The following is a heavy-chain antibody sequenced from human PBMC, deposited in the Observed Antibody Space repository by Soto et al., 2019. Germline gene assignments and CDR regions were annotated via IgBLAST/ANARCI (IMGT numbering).Heavy chain of an antibody. D-gene: IGHD2-15*01. J-gene: IGHJ6*02. CDR2: IIPIFGTA. CDR1: GGTFSSYA. Sequence: ASVKVSCKASGGTFSSYAISWVRQAPGQGLEWMGGIIPIFGTANYAQKLQGRVTITADESTSTAYMELSSLRSEDTAVYYCARGYCSGGSCYYYYYGMDVWGQGTTVTVSS. V-gene: IGHV1-69*13. CDR3: ARGYCSGGSCYYYYYGMDV.